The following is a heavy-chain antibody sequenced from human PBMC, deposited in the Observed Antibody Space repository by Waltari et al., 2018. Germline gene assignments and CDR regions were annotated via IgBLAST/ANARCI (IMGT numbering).Heavy chain of an antibody. Sequence: QLQLQESGPGLVKPSETLSLTCTVSGGSISSSSYYWGWIRQPPGKGLEWIGSIYYSGSPYSNPSLKSRVTISVDTSKNQFSLKLSSVTAADTAVYYCASLGYSGYDSSMVDYWGQGTLVTVSS. CDR2: IYYSGSP. J-gene: IGHJ4*02. CDR1: GGSISSSSYY. V-gene: IGHV4-39*01. CDR3: ASLGYSGYDSSMVDY. D-gene: IGHD5-12*01.